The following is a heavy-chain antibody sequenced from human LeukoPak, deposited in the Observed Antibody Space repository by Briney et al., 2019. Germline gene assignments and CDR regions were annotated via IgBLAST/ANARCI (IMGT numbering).Heavy chain of an antibody. CDR3: ARARSAHSYGRTGYYYYFDS. J-gene: IGHJ4*02. Sequence: GGSLRLSCAASGLTVSSNYMSWVRQAPGRGLEGVSIIYSGGMTYYTDSGKGRFTISRDNSKTTLFLQMNSLRTGDTAVYYCARARSAHSYGRTGYYYYFDSWGQGNLVTVSS. D-gene: IGHD5-18*01. CDR2: IYSGGMT. V-gene: IGHV3-66*02. CDR1: GLTVSSNY.